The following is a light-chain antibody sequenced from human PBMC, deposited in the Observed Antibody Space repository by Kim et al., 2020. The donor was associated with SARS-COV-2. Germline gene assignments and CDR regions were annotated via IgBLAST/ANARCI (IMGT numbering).Light chain of an antibody. V-gene: IGLV2-14*03. J-gene: IGLJ2*01. Sequence: GQSITLYCTGTSSDVGGFKYVSWYQQHPGKVPKLMIFGVNNRPSGVSNRFSGSKSGNTASLTISGLQTEDEADYYCSSYTSGGYVIFGGGTQLTVL. CDR2: GVN. CDR3: SSYTSGGYVI. CDR1: SSDVGGFKY.